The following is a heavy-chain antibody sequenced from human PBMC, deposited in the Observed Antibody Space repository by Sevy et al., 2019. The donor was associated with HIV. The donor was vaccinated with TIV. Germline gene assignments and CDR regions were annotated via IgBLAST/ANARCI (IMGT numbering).Heavy chain of an antibody. V-gene: IGHV3-7*03. Sequence: GGSLRLSCAASGFTFSNYWMTWVRRAPGKGLEWVANRKRDGSERDYLASVKGRFTISRDNAKKSLYLQMNSLTAEDTAVYYCATDCNSASCLWGLDVWGQGTTVTVSS. CDR1: GFTFSNYW. CDR2: RKRDGSER. D-gene: IGHD1-26*01. CDR3: ATDCNSASCLWGLDV. J-gene: IGHJ6*02.